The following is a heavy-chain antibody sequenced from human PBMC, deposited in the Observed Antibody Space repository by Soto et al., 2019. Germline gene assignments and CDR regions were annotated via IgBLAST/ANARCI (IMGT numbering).Heavy chain of an antibody. V-gene: IGHV3-23*01. D-gene: IGHD4-4*01. Sequence: GGSLRLSCAASGFTFSSFDMSWVRQAPGKGLEWVAGIRTSGGTTYYADSVKGRFTICRDNSKNTLSVEMNSLRVEDTAIYYCARGSTAMDVWGKGTTVTVSS. CDR1: GFTFSSFD. CDR2: IRTSGGTT. J-gene: IGHJ6*03. CDR3: ARGSTAMDV.